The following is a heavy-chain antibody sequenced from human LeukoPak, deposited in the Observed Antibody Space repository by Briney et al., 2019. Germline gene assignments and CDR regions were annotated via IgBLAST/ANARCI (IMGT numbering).Heavy chain of an antibody. CDR3: ARDRYYDSAGNNPGERALEI. Sequence: ASVKVSFKSSGYHFIPYYIHRARPAPGQGPEWMARINPNSGVTKFAQKFQGRVTMSRDMSISTAYLELSGLTSDGTAVYYCARDRYYDSAGNNPGERALEIWGQGTMVTVSS. CDR1: GYHFIPYY. CDR2: INPNSGVT. J-gene: IGHJ3*02. V-gene: IGHV1-2*02. D-gene: IGHD3-22*01.